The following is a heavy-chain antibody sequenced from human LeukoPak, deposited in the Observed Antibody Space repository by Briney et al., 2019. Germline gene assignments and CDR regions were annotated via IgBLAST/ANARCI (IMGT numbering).Heavy chain of an antibody. V-gene: IGHV3-21*01. CDR3: ARVLGDGYNLDY. D-gene: IGHD5-24*01. CDR2: ISSSSSYI. Sequence: MPRGSLRLSCAASGFTFSSYSMNWVRQAPGKGLEWVSSISSSSSYIYYADSVKGRFTISRDNAKNSLYLQMDSLRAEDTAVYYCARVLGDGYNLDYWGQGTLVTVSS. CDR1: GFTFSSYS. J-gene: IGHJ4*02.